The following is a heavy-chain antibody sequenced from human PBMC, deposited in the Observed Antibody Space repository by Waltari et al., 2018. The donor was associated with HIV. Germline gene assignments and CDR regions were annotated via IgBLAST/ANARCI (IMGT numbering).Heavy chain of an antibody. CDR1: GCACRGWW. D-gene: IGHD4-17*01. J-gene: IGHJ3*02. V-gene: IGHV3-74*01. CDR3: ARENTMTYYDALDI. CDR2: ISSDGSTT. Sequence: EVQLVEDGGGGGQPGGSWARPGGAAGCACRGWWMYWVRQAPGKGLVWVSCISSDGSTTNYADSVKGRLTISRDNAKNTLYLQMNSLRADDTAVYYCARENTMTYYDALDIWGQGTMVTVSS.